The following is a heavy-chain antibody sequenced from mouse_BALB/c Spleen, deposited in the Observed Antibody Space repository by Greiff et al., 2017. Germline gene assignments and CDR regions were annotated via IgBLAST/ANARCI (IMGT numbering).Heavy chain of an antibody. CDR3: ARDDDGYS. CDR2: IYPGDGDT. V-gene: IGHV1-82*01. J-gene: IGHJ3*01. CDR1: GYAFSSSW. D-gene: IGHD2-3*01. Sequence: QVQLQQSGPELVKPGASVKISCKASGYAFSSSWMNWVKQRPGQGLEWIGRIYPGDGDTNYNGKFKGKATLTADKSSSTAYMQLSSLTSVDSAVYFCARDDDGYSWGQGTLVTVSA.